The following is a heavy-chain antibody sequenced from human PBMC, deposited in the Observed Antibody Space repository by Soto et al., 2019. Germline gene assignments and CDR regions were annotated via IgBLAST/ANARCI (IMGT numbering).Heavy chain of an antibody. CDR3: VRGYYYGSGSSQIYYYYGMDV. CDR1: GFTFSSYG. V-gene: IGHV3-33*01. J-gene: IGHJ6*02. Sequence: QVQLVESGGGVVQPGRSLRLSCAASGFTFSSYGMHWVRQAPGKGLEWVAVIWYDGSNKYYADSVKGRFTISRDNSKNTLYLQMNSLRAEDTAVYYCVRGYYYGSGSSQIYYYYGMDVWGQGTTVTVSS. CDR2: IWYDGSNK. D-gene: IGHD3-10*01.